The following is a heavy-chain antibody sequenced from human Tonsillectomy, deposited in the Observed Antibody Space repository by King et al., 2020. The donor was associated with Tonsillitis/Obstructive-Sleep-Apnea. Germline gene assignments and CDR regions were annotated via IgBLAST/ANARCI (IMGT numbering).Heavy chain of an antibody. V-gene: IGHV3-23*04. J-gene: IGHJ3*02. CDR1: GFTFSSYA. Sequence: VQLVESGGILLQPGGSLRLSCAASGFTFSSYAMSWVRQAPGKGLEWVSDISGSGGSTYYADSVKGRFTISRDTSKNTLYLQMNSLRAEETAVYYCAKDPPPTQYYYGSGSYAFDIWGQGTMVTVSS. D-gene: IGHD3-10*01. CDR3: AKDPPPTQYYYGSGSYAFDI. CDR2: ISGSGGST.